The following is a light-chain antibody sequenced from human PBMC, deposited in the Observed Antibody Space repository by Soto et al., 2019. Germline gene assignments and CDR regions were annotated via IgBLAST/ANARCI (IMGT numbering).Light chain of an antibody. CDR2: GAS. J-gene: IGKJ5*01. V-gene: IGKV3D-15*01. Sequence: EIVMTQSPATLSLSRGGRATLSCGASQSVSSSYLAWYQQKPGQAPRLLIYGASSRATGIPDRFSGSGSGTEFTLTISSLQSEDFAVYYCQQYNTWPPITFGQGTRLEIK. CDR1: QSVSSSY. CDR3: QQYNTWPPIT.